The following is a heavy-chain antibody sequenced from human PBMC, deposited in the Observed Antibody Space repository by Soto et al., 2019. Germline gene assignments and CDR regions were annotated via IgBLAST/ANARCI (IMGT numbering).Heavy chain of an antibody. CDR2: ISSSGSTI. CDR1: GFTFSDYY. D-gene: IGHD3-22*01. CDR3: AREVPDSSGYFFDY. J-gene: IGHJ4*02. V-gene: IGHV3-11*01. Sequence: LRLSCAASGFTFSDYYMSWIRQAPGKGLEWVSYISSSGSTIYYADSVKGRFTISRDNAKNSLYLQMNSLRAEDTAVYYCAREVPDSSGYFFDYWGQGTLVTVSS.